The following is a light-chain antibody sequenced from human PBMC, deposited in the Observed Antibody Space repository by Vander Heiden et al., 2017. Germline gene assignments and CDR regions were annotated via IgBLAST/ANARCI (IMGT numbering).Light chain of an antibody. CDR1: QDISNY. CDR2: DAS. CDR3: QQYDNLPIT. J-gene: IGKJ5*01. V-gene: IGKV1-33*01. Sequence: IQMTQSPSSLSASVGDRVTITFQASQDISNYLNWYQQKPGKAPKLLIYDASNLETGGPARSSGSGSGTNFTFTISSLQPEDIATDYCQQYDNLPITFGQGTRLEIK.